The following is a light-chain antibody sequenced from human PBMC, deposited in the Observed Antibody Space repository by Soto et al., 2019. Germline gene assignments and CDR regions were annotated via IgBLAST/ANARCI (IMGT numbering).Light chain of an antibody. V-gene: IGKV3-20*01. Sequence: DIVLTQSPGTLSLSPGERATLSCRASRSVSSTYLAWYQHKPGQAPRLLIYGTSSRATGIPDRFSGSGSGTDFSLTISRLEPEDFAVYYCHQYGGSPGTFGGGTKVEIK. CDR1: RSVSSTY. CDR2: GTS. CDR3: HQYGGSPGT. J-gene: IGKJ4*01.